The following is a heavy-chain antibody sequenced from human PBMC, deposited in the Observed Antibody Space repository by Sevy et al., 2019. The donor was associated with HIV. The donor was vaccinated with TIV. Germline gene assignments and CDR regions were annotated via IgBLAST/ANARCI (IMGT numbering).Heavy chain of an antibody. D-gene: IGHD3-16*01. Sequence: ASVKVSCKASGYTFSNYGFSWVRQAPGQGLEWMGWISAYNGNTNYAKKLQGRVTMTTDTSTSTAYMELRSLISDDTAVYYCARDRRYGDFDYWGQGPLVTVSS. CDR2: ISAYNGNT. CDR1: GYTFSNYG. V-gene: IGHV1-18*04. CDR3: ARDRRYGDFDY. J-gene: IGHJ4*02.